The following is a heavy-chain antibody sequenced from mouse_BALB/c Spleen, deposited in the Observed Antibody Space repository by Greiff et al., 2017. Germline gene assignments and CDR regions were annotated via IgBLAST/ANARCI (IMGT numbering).Heavy chain of an antibody. J-gene: IGHJ3*01. CDR3: ATNWDRGAWFAY. CDR2: IWAGGST. CDR1: GFSLTSYG. Sequence: VQLVESGPGLVAPSQSLSITCTVSGFSLTSYGVHWVRQPPGKGLEWLGVIWAGGSTNYNSALMSRLSISKDNSKSQVFLKMNSLQTDDTAMYYCATNWDRGAWFAYWGQGTLVTVSA. D-gene: IGHD4-1*01. V-gene: IGHV2-9*02.